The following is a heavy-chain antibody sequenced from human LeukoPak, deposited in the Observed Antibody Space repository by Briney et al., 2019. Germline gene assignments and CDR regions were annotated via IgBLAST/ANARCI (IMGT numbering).Heavy chain of an antibody. CDR3: ARRWYNWNEHFDY. J-gene: IGHJ4*02. CDR1: GFTFSSYG. CDR2: ISYDGSNK. D-gene: IGHD1-1*01. Sequence: GGSLRLSCAASGFTFSSYGMHWVRQAPGKGLEWVAVISYDGSNKYYADSVKGRFTISRDNSKNTLYLQMNSLRDEDTAVYYCARRWYNWNEHFDYWGQGTLVTVSS. V-gene: IGHV3-30*03.